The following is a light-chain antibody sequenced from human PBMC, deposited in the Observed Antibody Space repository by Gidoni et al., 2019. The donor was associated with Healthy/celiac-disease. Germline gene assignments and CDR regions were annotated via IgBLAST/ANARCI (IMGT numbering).Light chain of an antibody. CDR3: QQYYSYPQT. Sequence: AIRMTQSPSSFSASTRDRVTITCRASQGISSYLAWYQQKPGKAPKLLIYAASTVQSGVPSRFSGSGSGTDFTLTISCLQSEDFATYYCQQYYSYPQTFGQGTKVEIK. J-gene: IGKJ1*01. CDR2: AAS. CDR1: QGISSY. V-gene: IGKV1-8*01.